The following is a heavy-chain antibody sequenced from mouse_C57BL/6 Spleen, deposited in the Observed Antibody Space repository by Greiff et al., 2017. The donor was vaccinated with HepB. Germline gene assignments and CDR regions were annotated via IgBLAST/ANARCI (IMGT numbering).Heavy chain of an antibody. Sequence: EVQLVESGPELVKPGASVKISCKASGYSFTGYYMNWVKQSPEKSLEWIGEINPSTGGTTYNQKFKAKATLTVDKSSSTAYMQLKSLTSEDSAVYYCASGTGNYFDYWGQGTTLTVSS. CDR2: INPSTGGT. CDR3: ASGTGNYFDY. J-gene: IGHJ2*01. D-gene: IGHD4-1*01. V-gene: IGHV1-42*01. CDR1: GYSFTGYY.